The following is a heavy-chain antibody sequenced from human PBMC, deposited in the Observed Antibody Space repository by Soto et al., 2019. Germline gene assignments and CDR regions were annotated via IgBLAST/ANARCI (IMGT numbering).Heavy chain of an antibody. CDR1: GYSFTSYW. J-gene: IGHJ4*02. V-gene: IGHV5-51*01. D-gene: IGHD3-22*01. Sequence: PGESLKISCKGSGYSFTSYWIGWVRQMPGKGLEWMGIIYPGDSDTRYSPSFQGQVTISADKSISTAYLQWSSLKASDTAMYYCARRRRGDYDSSGYYYIDYWGQGTLVTVS. CDR2: IYPGDSDT. CDR3: ARRRRGDYDSSGYYYIDY.